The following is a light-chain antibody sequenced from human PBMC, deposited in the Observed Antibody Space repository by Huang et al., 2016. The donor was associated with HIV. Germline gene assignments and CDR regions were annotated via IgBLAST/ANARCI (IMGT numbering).Light chain of an antibody. Sequence: EIVLTQSPATLSLSPGQRATLSCRASQGISSYLAWYQRKPGLAPRLLIYDASNRATGIPVRFSGSGSGTDFTLTISSLEPEDFAVYYCQQRSDWPLTFGGGTKVEIK. V-gene: IGKV3-11*01. J-gene: IGKJ4*01. CDR2: DAS. CDR1: QGISSY. CDR3: QQRSDWPLT.